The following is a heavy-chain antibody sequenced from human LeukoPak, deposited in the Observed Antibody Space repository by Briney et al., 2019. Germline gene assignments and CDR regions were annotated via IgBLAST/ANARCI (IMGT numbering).Heavy chain of an antibody. CDR2: IYSDGRT. CDR3: AKDLGRGSSWYGADY. CDR1: GFTVSSNY. J-gene: IGHJ4*02. Sequence: GGSLRLSCAASGFTVSSNYMSWVRQAPGKGLEWVSVIYSDGRTYYTDSVKGRFTISRDNSKNTLYLQMNSLRAEDTAVYYCAKDLGRGSSWYGADYWGQGTLVTVSS. D-gene: IGHD6-13*01. V-gene: IGHV3-53*05.